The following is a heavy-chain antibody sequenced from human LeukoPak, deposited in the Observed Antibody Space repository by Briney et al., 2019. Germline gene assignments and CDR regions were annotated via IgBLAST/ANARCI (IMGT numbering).Heavy chain of an antibody. CDR2: IYYSGST. V-gene: IGHV4-39*07. CDR1: GGSISSSSYY. Sequence: PSETLSLTCTVSGGSISSSSYYWGWIRQPPGKGLEWIGSIYYSGSTYYNPSLKSRVTISVDTSKNQFSLKLSSVTAADTAVYYCARSSNWFDPGGQGTLVTVSA. D-gene: IGHD6-6*01. CDR3: ARSSNWFDP. J-gene: IGHJ5*02.